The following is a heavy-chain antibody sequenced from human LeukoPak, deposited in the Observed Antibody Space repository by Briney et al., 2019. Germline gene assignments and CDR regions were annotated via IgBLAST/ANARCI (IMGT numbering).Heavy chain of an antibody. J-gene: IGHJ4*02. CDR1: GFTFSSYG. CDR2: ISYDGSNK. V-gene: IGHV3-30*18. D-gene: IGHD3-10*01. Sequence: GGSLRLSCAASGFTFSSYGMHWVRQAPGKGLEWVAVISYDGSNKYYADSVKGQFTISRDNSKNTLYLQMNSLRAEDTAGYYCAKLWFGELLRPDVDYWGQGTLVTVSS. CDR3: AKLWFGELLRPDVDY.